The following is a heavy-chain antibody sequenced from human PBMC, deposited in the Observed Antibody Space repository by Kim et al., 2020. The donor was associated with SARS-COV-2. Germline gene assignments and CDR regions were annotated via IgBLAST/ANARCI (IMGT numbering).Heavy chain of an antibody. D-gene: IGHD3-10*01. CDR2: ISGSGGST. CDR3: AKDDVGYYGSGSYPG. J-gene: IGHJ4*02. V-gene: IGHV3-23*01. CDR1: GFTFSSYA. Sequence: GGSLRLSCAASGFTFSSYAMSRVRQAPGKGLEWVSAISGSGGSTYYADSVKGRFTISRDNSKNTLYLQMNSLRAEDTAVYYCAKDDVGYYGSGSYPGWGQGTLVTVSS.